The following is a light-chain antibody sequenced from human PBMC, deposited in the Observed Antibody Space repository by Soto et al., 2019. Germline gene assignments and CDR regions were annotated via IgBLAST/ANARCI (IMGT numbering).Light chain of an antibody. CDR2: DVS. CDR3: SSYTTSNNRQIV. Sequence: QSALTQPASVSGSPGQSITISCTGTSSDVGGYNYVSWYQHHPGKAPKLMIYDVSNRPSGVSNRFSGSKSGNTASLTISGLQPEDEAEYYCSSYTTSNNRQIVLGTGTKLTVL. CDR1: SSDVGGYNY. J-gene: IGLJ1*01. V-gene: IGLV2-14*03.